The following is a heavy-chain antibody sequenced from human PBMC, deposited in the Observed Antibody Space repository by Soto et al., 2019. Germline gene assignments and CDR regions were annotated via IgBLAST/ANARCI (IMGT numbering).Heavy chain of an antibody. V-gene: IGHV4-59*01. J-gene: IGHJ4*02. Sequence: SETLSLTYTVYGSSISSYYCSWIRQPPGKGLEWIGYIYYSGSTNYNPSLKSRVTISVDTSKNQFSLKLSSVTAADTAVYYCAREPTYGDWNDYWGQGTLVTVSS. CDR2: IYYSGST. CDR1: GSSISSYY. D-gene: IGHD4-17*01. CDR3: AREPTYGDWNDY.